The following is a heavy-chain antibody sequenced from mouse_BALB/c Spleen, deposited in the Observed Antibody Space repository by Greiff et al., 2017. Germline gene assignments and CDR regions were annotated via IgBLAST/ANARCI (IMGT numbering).Heavy chain of an antibody. D-gene: IGHD1-1*01. CDR2: ILPGSGST. J-gene: IGHJ2*01. V-gene: IGHV1-9*01. CDR1: GYTFSSYW. Sequence: VKLMESGAELMKPGASVKISCKATGYTFSSYWIEWVKQRPGHGLEWIGEILPGSGSTNYNEKFKGKATFTADTSSNTAYMQLSSLTSEDSAVYYCARSGRGSSYYFDYWGQGTTLTVSS. CDR3: ARSGRGSSYYFDY.